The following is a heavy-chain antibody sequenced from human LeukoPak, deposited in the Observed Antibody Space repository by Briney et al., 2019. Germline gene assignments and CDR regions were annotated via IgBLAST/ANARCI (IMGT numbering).Heavy chain of an antibody. CDR1: GGSISSNY. J-gene: IGHJ4*02. V-gene: IGHV4-4*08. CDR3: AREDCSGGSCYSVY. Sequence: SETLSLTCTVSGGSISSNYWSWIRQPPGKGLEWIGYTYNSGITNYSPSLKSRITISVDTSKNQFSLKLSSVTAADTAVYYCAREDCSGGSCYSVYWGQGTLVTVSS. CDR2: TYNSGIT. D-gene: IGHD2-15*01.